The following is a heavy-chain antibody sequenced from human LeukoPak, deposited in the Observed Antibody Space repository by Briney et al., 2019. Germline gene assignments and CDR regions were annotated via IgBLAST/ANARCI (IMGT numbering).Heavy chain of an antibody. CDR1: GGSFNDYQ. D-gene: IGHD3-10*01. Sequence: SETLSLTCAVYGGSFNDYQWSWIRQPPGKGLEWIGEINYRGSTDYNPSLKSRVTISVDTSKNQFSLKLSSVTAADTAVYYCASNDQLWFGELLFGYWGQGTLVTVSS. J-gene: IGHJ4*02. CDR2: INYRGST. V-gene: IGHV4-34*01. CDR3: ASNDQLWFGELLFGY.